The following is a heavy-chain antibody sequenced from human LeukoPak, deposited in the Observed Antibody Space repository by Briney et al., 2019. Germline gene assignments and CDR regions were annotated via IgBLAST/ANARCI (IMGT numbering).Heavy chain of an antibody. CDR2: INSDGSSS. J-gene: IGHJ4*02. CDR3: LRGSGYYGDFDY. Sequence: GGSLRLSCAASGFAFGNYWMHWVRQAPGKGLVWVSRINSDGSSSDYADSVKGRFTISRDNAKNTLYLHMNSLRAEDTAVYYCLRGSGYYGDFDYWGQGILVTVSS. D-gene: IGHD3-3*01. V-gene: IGHV3-74*01. CDR1: GFAFGNYW.